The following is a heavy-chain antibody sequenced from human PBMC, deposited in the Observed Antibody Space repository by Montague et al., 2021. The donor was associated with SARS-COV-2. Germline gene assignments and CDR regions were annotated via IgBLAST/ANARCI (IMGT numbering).Heavy chain of an antibody. V-gene: IGHV4-4*07. CDR1: GGSMNLYY. CDR2: FYHSGST. J-gene: IGHJ6*02. D-gene: IGHD3-10*01. Sequence: SETLSLTCNVYGGSMNLYYWTWVRQPAGKRLEWIGRFYHSGSTTFNPYLQSRVSMSVDMSKNQFSLTFTSVTAADTAIYYCARGLLRGDHGLDVWGQGTTVSVSS. CDR3: ARGLLRGDHGLDV.